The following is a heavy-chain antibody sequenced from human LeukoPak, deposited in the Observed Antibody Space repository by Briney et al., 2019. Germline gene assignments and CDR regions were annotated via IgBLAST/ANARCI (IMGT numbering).Heavy chain of an antibody. CDR2: IKSKTDGGTT. J-gene: IGHJ4*02. V-gene: IGHV3-15*01. Sequence: GGFLRLSCAASGFTFSNAWMSWVRQAPGKGLEWVGRIKSKTDGGTTDYAAPVKGRFTISRDDSKNTLYLQMNSLKTEDTAVYYCTTVVDIVATIDYWGQGTLVTVSS. CDR3: TTVVDIVATIDY. CDR1: GFTFSNAW. D-gene: IGHD5-12*01.